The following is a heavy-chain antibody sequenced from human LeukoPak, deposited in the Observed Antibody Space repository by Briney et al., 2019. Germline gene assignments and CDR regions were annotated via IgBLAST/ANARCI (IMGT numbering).Heavy chain of an antibody. J-gene: IGHJ4*02. CDR3: ATGASAIYSSGVVFDY. CDR2: INSDGSST. D-gene: IGHD6-19*01. CDR1: GFSISGYW. V-gene: IGHV3-74*01. Sequence: GGSLRHSCAASGFSISGYWMHWVRQAPGKGLVWVSRINSDGSSTNYADSMKGRFTISRDNAKNTVYLQLNSLRAEDTAFYYCATGASAIYSSGVVFDYWGQGTLVTVSS.